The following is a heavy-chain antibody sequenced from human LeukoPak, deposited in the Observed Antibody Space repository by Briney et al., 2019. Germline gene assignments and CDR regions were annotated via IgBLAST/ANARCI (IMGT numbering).Heavy chain of an antibody. CDR2: ISGSGGST. V-gene: IGHV3-23*01. CDR1: GFTFSSYA. J-gene: IGHJ4*02. D-gene: IGHD5-18*01. CDR3: AKDMVQIQLFLGFDY. Sequence: PGGSLRLSXAASGFTFSSYAMSWVRQAPGKGLEWVSAISGSGGSTYYADSVKGRFTISRDNSKNTLYLQMNSLRAEDTAVYYCAKDMVQIQLFLGFDYWGQGTLVTVSS.